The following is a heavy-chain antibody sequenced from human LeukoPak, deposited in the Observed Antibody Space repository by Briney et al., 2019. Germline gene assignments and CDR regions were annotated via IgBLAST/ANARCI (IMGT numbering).Heavy chain of an antibody. CDR3: ARQGQRRNPWYYFDY. CDR2: IYYSGST. J-gene: IGHJ4*02. D-gene: IGHD1-1*01. V-gene: IGHV4-59*01. Sequence: SETLSLTCTVSGGSISSYYWSWIRQPPGKGLEWIGYIYYSGSTNYNPSLKSRVTISVDTSKNQISLKLSSVTAADTAVYYCARQGQRRNPWYYFDYWGQGALVTVSS. CDR1: GGSISSYY.